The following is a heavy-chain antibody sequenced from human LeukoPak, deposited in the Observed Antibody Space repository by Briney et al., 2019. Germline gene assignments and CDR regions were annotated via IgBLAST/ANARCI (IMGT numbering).Heavy chain of an antibody. Sequence: GGSLRLSCAASEFTFSSYAMNWVRQAPGKGLEWVSAISGNGRSTYYADSVKGRFTISRDNSKNTLYLQMNSLRAEDMAVYYSAKPQLVAATYNGFDNWGQGTMVTVSS. CDR3: AKPQLVAATYNGFDN. CDR1: EFTFSSYA. V-gene: IGHV3-23*01. D-gene: IGHD2-15*01. J-gene: IGHJ3*02. CDR2: ISGNGRST.